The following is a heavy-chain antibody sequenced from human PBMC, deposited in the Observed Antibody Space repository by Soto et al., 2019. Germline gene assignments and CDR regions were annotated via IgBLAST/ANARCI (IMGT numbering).Heavy chain of an antibody. D-gene: IGHD5-18*01. CDR1: GGTFSSYA. Sequence: QVQLVQSGAEVKKPGSSVKVSCKASGGTFSSYAISWVRQAPGQGLEWMGGIIPVFGTGIYAQKFQGRVTITADKSTNTAYMELRSLRSEDTAVYFCARVGGTGGYTYGLDYWGQGPLVTVSS. J-gene: IGHJ4*02. CDR2: IIPVFGTG. CDR3: ARVGGTGGYTYGLDY. V-gene: IGHV1-69*06.